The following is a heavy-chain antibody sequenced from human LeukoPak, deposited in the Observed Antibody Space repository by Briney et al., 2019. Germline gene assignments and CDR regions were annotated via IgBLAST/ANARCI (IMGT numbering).Heavy chain of an antibody. Sequence: GGSLRLSCAASGFTFSSYAMSWVRQAPGKGLEWVSAISGSGGSTYYADSVKGRFTISRDNSKNTLYLQMNSLRAEDTAVYYCAKDRREYCSGGSCYSGFDDWGQGTLVTVSS. D-gene: IGHD2-15*01. CDR3: AKDRREYCSGGSCYSGFDD. J-gene: IGHJ4*02. V-gene: IGHV3-23*01. CDR1: GFTFSSYA. CDR2: ISGSGGST.